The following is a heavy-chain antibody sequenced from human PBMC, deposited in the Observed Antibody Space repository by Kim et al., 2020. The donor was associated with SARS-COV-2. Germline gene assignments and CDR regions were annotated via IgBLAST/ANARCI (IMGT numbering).Heavy chain of an antibody. Sequence: NSTIYYGDSVKGRFTISRDNAKNSLYLQMNSLRDEDTAVYYCARGGGIDYWGQGTLVTVSS. D-gene: IGHD3-16*01. CDR3: ARGGGIDY. J-gene: IGHJ4*02. V-gene: IGHV3-48*02. CDR2: NSTI.